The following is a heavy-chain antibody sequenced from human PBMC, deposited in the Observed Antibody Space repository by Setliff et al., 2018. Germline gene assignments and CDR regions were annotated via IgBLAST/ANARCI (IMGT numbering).Heavy chain of an antibody. V-gene: IGHV2-70*11. D-gene: IGHD2-2*02. CDR3: ARILEYCSSTSCYTLDY. CDR1: GFSLSTSGMC. Sequence: SGPTLVNPTQTLTLTCTFSGFSLSTSGMCVSWIRQPPGKALEWLARIDWDDDKYYSTSLKTRLTISKDTSKNQVVLTMTNMDPVDTPTYYCARILEYCSSTSCYTLDYWGQGTLVTVSS. J-gene: IGHJ4*02. CDR2: IDWDDDK.